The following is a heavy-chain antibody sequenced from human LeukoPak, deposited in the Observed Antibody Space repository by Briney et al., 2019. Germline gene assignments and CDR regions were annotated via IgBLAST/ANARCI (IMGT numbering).Heavy chain of an antibody. V-gene: IGHV3-48*01. Sequence: PGGSLRLSCAASGFTFSSYSMNWVRQAPGKGLEWVSYISSSSDTIYYADSVKGRFTISRDNSKNTLYLQMNSLRAEDTAVYYCATRANSDGYNLGYWGQGTLVTVSS. CDR3: ATRANSDGYNLGY. J-gene: IGHJ4*02. CDR1: GFTFSSYS. D-gene: IGHD5-24*01. CDR2: ISSSSDTI.